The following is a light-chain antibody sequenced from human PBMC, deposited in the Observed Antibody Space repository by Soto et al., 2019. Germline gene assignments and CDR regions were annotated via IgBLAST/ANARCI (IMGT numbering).Light chain of an antibody. J-gene: IGLJ3*02. V-gene: IGLV1-44*01. CDR1: FSNIGSNT. Sequence: QSVLTQPPSASEIPGQRVIISCSGSFSNIGSNTVNWYQQLPGTAPQLLIYSNMERPSGVPDRFSGSKSGTSASLAISGLQSEDEADYYCAAWDDSLNAPVFGGGTKLTFL. CDR3: AAWDDSLNAPV. CDR2: SNM.